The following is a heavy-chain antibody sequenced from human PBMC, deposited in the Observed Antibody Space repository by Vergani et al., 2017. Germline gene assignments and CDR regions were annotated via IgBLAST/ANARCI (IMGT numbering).Heavy chain of an antibody. CDR2: IHYSGST. CDR1: GGSISSGDYY. CDR3: ARTLVSEGYYDSSGYGAVGY. D-gene: IGHD3-22*01. J-gene: IGHJ4*02. V-gene: IGHV4-30-4*08. Sequence: QVQLQESGPGLVKPSQTLSLTCTVSGGSISSGDYYWSWIRQPPGKGLEWIGDIHYSGSTYYNPSLKGRVTISVDTSKNKFSLKLSSVTAADTAVYYCARTLVSEGYYDSSGYGAVGYWDRGTLVTVSS.